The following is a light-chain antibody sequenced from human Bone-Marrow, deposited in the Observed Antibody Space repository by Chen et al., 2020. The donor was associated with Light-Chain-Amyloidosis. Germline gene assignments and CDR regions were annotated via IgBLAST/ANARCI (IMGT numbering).Light chain of an antibody. CDR2: DDS. J-gene: IGLJ3*02. Sequence: SYVLTQPSSVSVAPGQTATIACGGNNIGSTSVHWYQQTPGPAPLLVVYDDSDRPSGIPERLSGSNYGNTATLPISGVEAGDEADYYCQVWDRSSDRPVFGGGTKLTVL. CDR1: NIGSTS. CDR3: QVWDRSSDRPV. V-gene: IGLV3-21*02.